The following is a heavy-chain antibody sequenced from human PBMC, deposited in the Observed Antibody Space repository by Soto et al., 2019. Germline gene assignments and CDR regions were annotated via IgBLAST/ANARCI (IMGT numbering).Heavy chain of an antibody. CDR1: GYTFTSYG. Sequence: ASVKVSWKASGYTFTSYGISWVRQAPGQGLEWMGWISAYNGNTNYAQKLQGRVTMTTDTSTSTAYMELRSLRSDDTAVYYCARNPGYYDILTGYYYHYYMDVWGKGTTVTVSS. J-gene: IGHJ6*03. V-gene: IGHV1-18*01. CDR2: ISAYNGNT. CDR3: ARNPGYYDILTGYYYHYYMDV. D-gene: IGHD3-9*01.